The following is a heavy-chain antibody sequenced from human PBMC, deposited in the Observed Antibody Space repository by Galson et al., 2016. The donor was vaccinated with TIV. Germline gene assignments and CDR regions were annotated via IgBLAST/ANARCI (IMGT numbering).Heavy chain of an antibody. CDR2: IIAIFGKP. J-gene: IGHJ1*01. Sequence: QSGAEVKKPGASVKVSCKASGGIFRSYAISWVRQAPGQGLEWLGGIIAIFGKPNYAQKFQGRVTITADETTRTAYLDLSSLRSEDTAVYYCARGPHYYDSFFQDWGQGTLVTVSS. CDR1: GGIFRSYA. V-gene: IGHV1-69*13. CDR3: ARGPHYYDSFFQD. D-gene: IGHD3-22*01.